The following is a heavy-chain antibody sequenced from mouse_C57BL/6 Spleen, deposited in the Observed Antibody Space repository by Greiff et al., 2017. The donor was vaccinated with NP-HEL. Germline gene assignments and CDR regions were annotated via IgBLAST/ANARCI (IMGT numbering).Heavy chain of an antibody. Sequence: QVHVKQSGAELVRPGASVKLSCKASGYTFTDYYINWVKQRPGQGLEWIARIYPGSGNTYYNEKFKGKATLTAEKSSSTAYMQLSSLTSEDSAVYFCARSNWVYAMDYWGQGTSVTVSS. V-gene: IGHV1-76*01. CDR2: IYPGSGNT. D-gene: IGHD4-1*02. CDR1: GYTFTDYY. J-gene: IGHJ4*01. CDR3: ARSNWVYAMDY.